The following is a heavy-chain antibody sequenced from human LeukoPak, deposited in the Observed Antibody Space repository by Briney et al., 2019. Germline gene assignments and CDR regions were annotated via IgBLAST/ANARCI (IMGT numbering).Heavy chain of an antibody. V-gene: IGHV4-39*01. CDR3: ARLSDY. J-gene: IGHJ4*02. Sequence: SETLSLTCTVSGDSISSSYYYCGWIRQPPGKGLEWIGSIYHGGNTYYNPSLKSRVTISVDTSKNQFSLKLSSVTAADTAVYYCARLSDYWGQGTLVTVSS. CDR2: IYHGGNT. CDR1: GDSISSSYYY.